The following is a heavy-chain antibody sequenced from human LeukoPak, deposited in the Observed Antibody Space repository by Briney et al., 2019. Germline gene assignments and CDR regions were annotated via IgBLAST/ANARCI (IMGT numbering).Heavy chain of an antibody. D-gene: IGHD2-2*01. CDR3: ARDLYRYCSSTSCSFPMDV. V-gene: IGHV1-18*01. CDR2: ISAYNGNT. Sequence: ASVKVSCKTSGYTFTSYGISWVRQAPGQGLEWMGWISAYNGNTNYAQKLQGRVTMTTDTSTSTAYMELRSLRSDDTAVYYCARDLYRYCSSTSCSFPMDVWGKGTTVTVSS. J-gene: IGHJ6*03. CDR1: GYTFTSYG.